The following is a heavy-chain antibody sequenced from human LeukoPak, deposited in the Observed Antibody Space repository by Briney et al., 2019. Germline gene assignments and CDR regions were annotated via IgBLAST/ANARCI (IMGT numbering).Heavy chain of an antibody. CDR1: GGSISSSSYY. CDR2: TYYSGST. V-gene: IGHV4-39*01. CDR3: ARVHYDSSGYYSP. D-gene: IGHD3-22*01. Sequence: SETLSLTCTVSGGSISSSSYYWGWIRQPPGKGLEWIGSTYYSGSTYYNPSLKSRVTISVDTSKNQFSLKLSSVTAADTAVYYCARVHYDSSGYYSPWGQGTLVTVSS. J-gene: IGHJ5*02.